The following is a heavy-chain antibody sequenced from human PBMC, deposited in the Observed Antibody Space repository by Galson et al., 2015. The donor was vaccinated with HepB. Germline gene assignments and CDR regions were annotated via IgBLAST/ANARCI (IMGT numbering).Heavy chain of an antibody. CDR2: ISFDGRNE. J-gene: IGHJ4*02. Sequence: SLRLSCAASGFTFTNYAMSWVRQAPGKGLEWVALISFDGRNEHYADSVKGRLTISRDNSRSTLYLQMNTLRPEDTAVYYCAPDYDTSTTYLNYWGQGTLVTVSS. CDR1: GFTFTNYA. CDR3: APDYDTSTTYLNY. D-gene: IGHD2/OR15-2a*01. V-gene: IGHV3-30*04.